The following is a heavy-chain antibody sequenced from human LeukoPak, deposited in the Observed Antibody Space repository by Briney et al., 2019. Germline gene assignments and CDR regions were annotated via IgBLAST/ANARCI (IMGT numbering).Heavy chain of an antibody. D-gene: IGHD3-16*01. V-gene: IGHV1-2*02. CDR1: GYTFTGYY. CDR3: ARDGVIGDFDY. CDR2: INPNSGGT. J-gene: IGHJ4*02. Sequence: GASVKGSCKAPGYTFTGYYMHWVRQAPGQGLEWMGWINPNSGGTNYAQKFQGRVTRTRDTSISTAYMELSRLRSDDTAVYYCARDGVIGDFDYWGQGTLVTASS.